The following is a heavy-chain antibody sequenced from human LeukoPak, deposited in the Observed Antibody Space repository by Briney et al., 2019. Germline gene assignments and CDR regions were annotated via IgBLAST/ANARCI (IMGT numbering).Heavy chain of an antibody. Sequence: GGSLRLSCAASGFTFSSYWMSRVRQAPGKGLEWVAHIKQDGSEKYYVDSVKGRFTISRDNAKNSLYLQMNSLRAEDTAVYYCARLDSSGYYPTYYYYYGMDVWGQGTTVTVSS. CDR3: ARLDSSGYYPTYYYYYGMDV. CDR1: GFTFSSYW. J-gene: IGHJ6*02. CDR2: IKQDGSEK. D-gene: IGHD3-22*01. V-gene: IGHV3-7*01.